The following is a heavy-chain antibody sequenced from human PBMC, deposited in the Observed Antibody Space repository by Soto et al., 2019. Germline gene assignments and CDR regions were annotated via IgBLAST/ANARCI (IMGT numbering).Heavy chain of an antibody. V-gene: IGHV3-23*01. CDR3: AHPRGYGVFDAVDI. J-gene: IGHJ3*02. CDR1: GFIFSTYA. CDR2: ISSNSDST. Sequence: GGSLRLSCAASGFIFSTYAMNWVRQAPGEGLEWVSAISSNSDSTFYAESVRGRFTISRDNSVNTLYLQMSRLRTEDTAVYYCAHPRGYGVFDAVDIWGQGTMVT. D-gene: IGHD4-17*01.